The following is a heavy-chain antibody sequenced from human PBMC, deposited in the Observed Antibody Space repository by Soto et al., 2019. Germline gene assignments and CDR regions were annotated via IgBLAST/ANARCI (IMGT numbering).Heavy chain of an antibody. V-gene: IGHV3-30-3*01. CDR1: GFTFSSYA. D-gene: IGHD3-10*01. Sequence: GGSLRLSCAASGFTFSSYAMHWVRQAPGKGLEWVAVISYDGSNKYYADSVKGRFTISRDNSKNTLYLQMNSLRAEDTAVYYCARDFGYYGSGSPRDYYYYGMDVWGQGTTVTVSS. J-gene: IGHJ6*02. CDR2: ISYDGSNK. CDR3: ARDFGYYGSGSPRDYYYYGMDV.